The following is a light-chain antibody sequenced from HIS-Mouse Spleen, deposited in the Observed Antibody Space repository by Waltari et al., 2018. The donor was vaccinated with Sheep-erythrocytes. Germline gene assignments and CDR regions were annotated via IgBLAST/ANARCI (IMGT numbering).Light chain of an antibody. Sequence: QSALTQPRSVSGSPGQSVTISCTGTSSDVGGYNYVSWYQQHPGKAPKLMIYDVSTRPSGVPERFSGSKSGNTASLTISGLQAEDEADYYCCSYAGSSTPWVFGGGTKLTVL. CDR3: CSYAGSSTPWV. J-gene: IGLJ3*02. CDR2: DVS. CDR1: SSDVGGYNY. V-gene: IGLV2-11*01.